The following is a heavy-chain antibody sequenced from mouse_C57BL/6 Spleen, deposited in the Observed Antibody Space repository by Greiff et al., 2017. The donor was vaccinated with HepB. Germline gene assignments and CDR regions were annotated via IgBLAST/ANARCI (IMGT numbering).Heavy chain of an antibody. D-gene: IGHD2-5*01. CDR2: IHPNSGST. J-gene: IGHJ3*01. CDR3: ARIPSPRAYYSNYGAY. Sequence: QVQLQQPGAELVKPGASVKLSCKASGYTFTSYWMHWVKQRPGQGLEWIGMIHPNSGSTNYNEKFKSKATLTVDKSSSTAYMQLSSLTSEDSAVYYCARIPSPRAYYSNYGAYWGQGTLVTVSA. V-gene: IGHV1-64*01. CDR1: GYTFTSYW.